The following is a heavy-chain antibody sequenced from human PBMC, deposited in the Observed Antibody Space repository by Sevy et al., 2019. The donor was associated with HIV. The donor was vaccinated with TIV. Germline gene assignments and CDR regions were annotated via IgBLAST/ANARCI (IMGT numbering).Heavy chain of an antibody. J-gene: IGHJ4*02. CDR1: GFTFSDYY. CDR3: ARDFVAGNYCDY. D-gene: IGHD6-19*01. Sequence: GGSLRLSCAASGFTFSDYYMSWIRQAPGKGLEWISYISSSGSVRYYVDYVKGRFTISRDNAKNSLYLQMNSLRTDDTAVYYCARDFVAGNYCDYWGQGTLVTVSS. CDR2: ISSSGSVR. V-gene: IGHV3-11*01.